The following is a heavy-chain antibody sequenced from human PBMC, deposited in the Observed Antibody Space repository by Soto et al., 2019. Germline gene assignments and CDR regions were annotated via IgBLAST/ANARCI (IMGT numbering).Heavy chain of an antibody. D-gene: IGHD3-3*01. CDR1: GGSISSGGYY. Sequence: SETLSLTCTVSGGSISSGGYYWSWIRQHPGKGLEWIGYIYYSGSTYYNPSLKSRVTISVDTSKNQFSLKLSSVTAADTAVYYCARGSLLRFLNRFDPWGQGTLVTVSS. CDR2: IYYSGST. V-gene: IGHV4-31*03. CDR3: ARGSLLRFLNRFDP. J-gene: IGHJ5*02.